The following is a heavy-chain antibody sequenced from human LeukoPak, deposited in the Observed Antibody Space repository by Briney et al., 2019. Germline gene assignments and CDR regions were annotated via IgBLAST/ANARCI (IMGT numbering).Heavy chain of an antibody. CDR1: EYTFTSHA. CDR3: ARGDWTI. Sequence: ASVKVSCKASEYTFTSHAINWVRQAPGQGLEWMEWINTNTGNPSYAQGFTGRFVFSLDTSVSTSYLQISSLKAEDTAVYFCARGDWTIWGQGTLVTVSS. V-gene: IGHV7-4-1*02. D-gene: IGHD2-21*02. CDR2: INTNTGNP. J-gene: IGHJ4*02.